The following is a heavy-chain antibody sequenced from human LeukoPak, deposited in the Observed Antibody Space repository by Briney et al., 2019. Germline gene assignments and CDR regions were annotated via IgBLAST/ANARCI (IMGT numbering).Heavy chain of an antibody. CDR1: GFTFSNYN. D-gene: IGHD5-18*01. CDR3: AREGQLIPIYYFDY. J-gene: IGHJ4*02. Sequence: GGSLRLSCAASGFTFSNYNMNWVRQAPGKGLEWVSSITTSSIYIYYADSVKGRFTISRDNSKNTLYLQMNSLRAEDTAVYYCAREGQLIPIYYFDYWGQGTLVTVSS. V-gene: IGHV3-21*01. CDR2: ITTSSIYI.